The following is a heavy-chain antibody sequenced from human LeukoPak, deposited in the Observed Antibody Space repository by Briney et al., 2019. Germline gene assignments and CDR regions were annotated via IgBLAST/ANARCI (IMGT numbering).Heavy chain of an antibody. CDR2: IWYDGSNK. Sequence: GGSLRLSCASSGFTFSSYGMHWVRQAPGKGLEWVAVIWYDGSNKYYADSVKGRFTISRVNSKNTLYLQMNSLRAEDTAVYYCAKDLDDSVWGSRTDMIDYWGQGTLVTVSS. J-gene: IGHJ4*02. V-gene: IGHV3-33*06. D-gene: IGHD3-16*01. CDR1: GFTFSSYG. CDR3: AKDLDDSVWGSRTDMIDY.